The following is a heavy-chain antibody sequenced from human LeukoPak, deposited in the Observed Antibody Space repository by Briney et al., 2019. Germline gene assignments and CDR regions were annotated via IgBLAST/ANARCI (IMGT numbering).Heavy chain of an antibody. CDR3: ARYGITIVRGGKYYFDS. CDR2: IHYSGST. D-gene: IGHD3-10*01. Sequence: SETLSLTCTVSGGSISGYFWSCIRQPPGKGLEWIGYIHYSGSTNYNPSLNSRVTISVDTSKNQFSLRLSSVTAADTAVYYCARYGITIVRGGKYYFDSWGQGTLVTVSS. V-gene: IGHV4-59*08. J-gene: IGHJ4*02. CDR1: GGSISGYF.